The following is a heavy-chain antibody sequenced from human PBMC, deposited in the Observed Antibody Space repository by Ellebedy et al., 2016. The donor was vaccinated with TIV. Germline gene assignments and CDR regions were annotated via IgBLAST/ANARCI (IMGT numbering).Heavy chain of an antibody. D-gene: IGHD3-10*01. J-gene: IGHJ5*02. CDR1: GYTFTGYY. V-gene: IGHV1-2*02. CDR2: ISPNSGGT. CDR3: ARAPLYYYGSGGFDP. Sequence: AASVKVSCKASGYTFTGYYMHWVRQAPGQGLEWMGWISPNSGGTNYAQKFQGRVTMTRDTSISTAYMELSRLRSDDTAVYYCARAPLYYYGSGGFDPWGQGTLVTVSS.